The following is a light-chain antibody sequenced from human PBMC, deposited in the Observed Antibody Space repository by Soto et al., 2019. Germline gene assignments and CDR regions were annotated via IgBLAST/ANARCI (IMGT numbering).Light chain of an antibody. CDR2: AAS. CDR3: QQLNTYPVT. CDR1: QGISRY. Sequence: IQLTQSPSSLSASVGDSVTITCRARQGISRYLSWYQQKPGRAPKLLISAASTLQSGVPARFSGSGSGTDFTLSITSLQPEDFATYYCQQLNTYPVTFGGGTKVEIK. V-gene: IGKV1-9*01. J-gene: IGKJ4*01.